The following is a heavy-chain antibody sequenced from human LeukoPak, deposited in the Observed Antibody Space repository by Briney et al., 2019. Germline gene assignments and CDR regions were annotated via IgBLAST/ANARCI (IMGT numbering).Heavy chain of an antibody. CDR2: ISAYNGNT. D-gene: IGHD3-10*01. CDR1: GYTFTSYD. Sequence: ASVKVSCKASGYTFTSYDINWVRQAPGQGLEWMGWISAYNGNTNYAQKLQGRVTMTTDTSTSTAYMELRSLRSDDTAVYYCASSMVRGVIITYDYWGQGTLVTVSS. CDR3: ASSMVRGVIITYDY. J-gene: IGHJ4*02. V-gene: IGHV1-18*01.